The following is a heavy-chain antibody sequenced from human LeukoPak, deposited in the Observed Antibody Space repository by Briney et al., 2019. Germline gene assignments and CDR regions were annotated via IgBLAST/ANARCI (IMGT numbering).Heavy chain of an antibody. CDR2: IKRDGSEK. CDR1: GFTFSSYW. V-gene: IGHV3-7*01. D-gene: IGHD6-19*01. CDR3: ARDLGSSGWYDYFDY. J-gene: IGHJ4*02. Sequence: GGSLRLSCAASGFTFSSYWMSWVRQAPGKGLEWVANIKRDGSEKYYVDSVKGRFTISRDNAKNSLYLQMNSLRAEDTAVYYCARDLGSSGWYDYFDYWGQGTLVTVSS.